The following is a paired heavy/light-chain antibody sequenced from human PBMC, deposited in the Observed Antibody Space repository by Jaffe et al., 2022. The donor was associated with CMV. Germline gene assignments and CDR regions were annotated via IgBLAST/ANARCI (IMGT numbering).Heavy chain of an antibody. V-gene: IGHV2-26*01. CDR2: IFSNDEK. Sequence: QVTLKESGPVLVKPTETLTLTCTVSGFSLSNARMGVSWIRQPPGKALEWLAHIFSNDEKSYSTSLKSRLTISKDTSKSQVVLTMTNMDPVDTATYYCARIWKPYYDILTGYYRGDHDAFDIWGQGTMVTVSS. D-gene: IGHD3-9*01. J-gene: IGHJ3*02. CDR3: ARIWKPYYDILTGYYRGDHDAFDI. CDR1: GFSLSNARMG.
Light chain of an antibody. CDR1: QSLVHSDGNTY. J-gene: IGKJ1*01. V-gene: IGKV2-30*02. CDR3: MQGTHWPT. CDR2: KVS. Sequence: DVVMTQSPLSLPVTLGQPASISCRSSQSLVHSDGNTYLNWFQQRPGQSPRRLIYKVSNRDSGVPDRFSGSGSGTDFTLKISRVEAEDVGVYYCMQGTHWPTFGQGTKVEIK.